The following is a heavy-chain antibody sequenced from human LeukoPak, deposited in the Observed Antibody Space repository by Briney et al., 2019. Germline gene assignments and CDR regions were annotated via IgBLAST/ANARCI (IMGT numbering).Heavy chain of an antibody. J-gene: IGHJ4*02. Sequence: PSETLSLTCTVSGGSISSYYWSWIRQPPGKGLEWIGYIYYSGSTNYNPSLKSRVTISVDTSKNQFSLKLCSVTAADTAVYYCARGSGWYFPIDYWGQGTLVTVSS. CDR3: ARGSGWYFPIDY. V-gene: IGHV4-59*01. CDR2: IYYSGST. D-gene: IGHD6-19*01. CDR1: GGSISSYY.